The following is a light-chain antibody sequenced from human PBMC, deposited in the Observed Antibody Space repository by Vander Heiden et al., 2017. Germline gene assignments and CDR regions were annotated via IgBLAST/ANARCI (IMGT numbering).Light chain of an antibody. J-gene: IGKJ5*01. CDR2: DAS. CDR1: QDISNY. CDR3: QQYDNLPIT. Sequence: IQMTQSPSSLSASVGDRVTITCQASQDISNYLNWYQQKPGKAPKLLIYDASNLETGVPSRFSGSGSGTNFTFTISSLQPEDFATYYCQQYDNLPITFGQGTQLEIK. V-gene: IGKV1-33*01.